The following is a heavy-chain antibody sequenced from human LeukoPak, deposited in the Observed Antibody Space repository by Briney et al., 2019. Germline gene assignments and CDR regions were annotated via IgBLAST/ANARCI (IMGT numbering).Heavy chain of an antibody. CDR1: GFTFSSYS. Sequence: PGGSLRLSCAASGFTFSSYSMNWVRQAPGKGLECVSSISSSSSYIYYADSVKGRFTISRDNAKNSLYLQMNSLRAEDTAVYYCARHYDSSGYSQPESCDYWGQGTLVTVSS. CDR3: ARHYDSSGYSQPESCDY. CDR2: ISSSSSYI. D-gene: IGHD3-22*01. J-gene: IGHJ4*02. V-gene: IGHV3-21*01.